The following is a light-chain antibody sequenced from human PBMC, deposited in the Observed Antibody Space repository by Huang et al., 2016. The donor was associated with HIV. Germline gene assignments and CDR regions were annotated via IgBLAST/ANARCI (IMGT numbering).Light chain of an antibody. Sequence: EIVLTQSPATLSLSPGERATLSCRASQSVSSYLAWYQQKPGQAPRLLIYDASNRATGIPARFSGSGSGTDFTLTISSLEPEDFAVYYCQQQPKTFGQGTKVEIK. CDR3: QQQPKT. CDR2: DAS. J-gene: IGKJ1*01. CDR1: QSVSSY. V-gene: IGKV3-11*01.